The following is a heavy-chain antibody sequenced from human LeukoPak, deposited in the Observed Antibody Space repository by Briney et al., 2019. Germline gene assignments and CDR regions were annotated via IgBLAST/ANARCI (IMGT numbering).Heavy chain of an antibody. V-gene: IGHV1-2*02. CDR3: ARGYGDYLEYYYFDY. D-gene: IGHD4-17*01. Sequence: ASVKVSCTASGYTFTGYYMHWVRQAPGQGLEWMGWINPNSGGTNYAQKFQGRVTMTRDTSISTAYMELSRLRSDDTAVYYCARGYGDYLEYYYFDYWGQGTLVTVSS. J-gene: IGHJ4*02. CDR2: INPNSGGT. CDR1: GYTFTGYY.